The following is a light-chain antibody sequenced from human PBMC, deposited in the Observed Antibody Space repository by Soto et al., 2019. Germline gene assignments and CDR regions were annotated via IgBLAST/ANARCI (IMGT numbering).Light chain of an antibody. Sequence: EVVMTQSPATRSVSPEEVATLSCRASQSVSTKLDWYRLKRGQATRLLISGASTWATGIPARFSGSESGTEVALNVCSRQSEDYAVYDCQQYDNWPYTCGPGTKVVIK. V-gene: IGKV3-15*01. CDR2: GAS. J-gene: IGKJ3*01. CDR3: QQYDNWPYT. CDR1: QSVSTK.